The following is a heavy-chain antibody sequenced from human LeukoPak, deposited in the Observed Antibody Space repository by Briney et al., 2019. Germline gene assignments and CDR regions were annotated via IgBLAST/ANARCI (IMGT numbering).Heavy chain of an antibody. CDR3: ARSPWIQPWYFDL. J-gene: IGHJ2*01. V-gene: IGHV4-38-2*02. CDR2: IYHSGST. D-gene: IGHD5-18*01. Sequence: SETLSLTCTVSAYSISSGFYWGWIRQPPGKGLEWIGSIYHSGSTYYNPSLKSRVTMSVDTSKNQFSLKLSSVTAADTAVYYCARSPWIQPWYFDLWGRGTLVTVSS. CDR1: AYSISSGFY.